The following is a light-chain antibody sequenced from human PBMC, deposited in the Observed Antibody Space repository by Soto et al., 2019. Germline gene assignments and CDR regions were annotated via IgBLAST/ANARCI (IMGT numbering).Light chain of an antibody. CDR1: QSISTY. CDR2: AAS. CDR3: QQSYTAPLT. Sequence: DIRVSLSLASVSASVRVRVSITCRSSQSISTYLNLYQQKPWKAPNLLIFAASTLQSGVPSRFSGSGSGTDFTLTVRSLQPEDFATYYCQQSYTAPLTFGGGTKV. V-gene: IGKV1-39*01. J-gene: IGKJ4*01.